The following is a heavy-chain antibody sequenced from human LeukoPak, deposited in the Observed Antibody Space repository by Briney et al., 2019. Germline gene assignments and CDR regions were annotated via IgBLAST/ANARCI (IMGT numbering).Heavy chain of an antibody. Sequence: PGGSLRLSCAASGFTFSSYGMHWVRQAPGKGLEWVSYISSSSSTIYYADSVKGRFTISRDNAKNSLYLQMNSLRAEDTAVYYCARGTRALSGIAVAGPMDVWGKGTTVTVSS. J-gene: IGHJ6*03. CDR2: ISSSSSTI. D-gene: IGHD6-19*01. CDR3: ARGTRALSGIAVAGPMDV. CDR1: GFTFSSYG. V-gene: IGHV3-48*01.